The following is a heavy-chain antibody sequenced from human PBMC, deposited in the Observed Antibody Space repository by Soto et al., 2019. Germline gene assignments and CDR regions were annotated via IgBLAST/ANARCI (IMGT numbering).Heavy chain of an antibody. V-gene: IGHV1-58*01. CDR1: GFTFSSSA. J-gene: IGHJ4*02. CDR2: IDVGSANA. CDR3: ARGRGSTGYLGREHYFDY. Sequence: ASVKVSCKTSGFTFSSSAVHWVRQARGHRLQWIGWIDVGSANANYAQMLQERVTISRDMSTSTAYMELSSLRPEDTAVYYCARGRGSTGYLGREHYFDYWGQGTLVTVSS. D-gene: IGHD2-2*01.